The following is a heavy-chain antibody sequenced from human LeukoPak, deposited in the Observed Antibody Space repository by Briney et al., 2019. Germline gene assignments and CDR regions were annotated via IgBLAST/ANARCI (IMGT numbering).Heavy chain of an antibody. D-gene: IGHD3-10*01. CDR1: GFTFSSYW. CDR3: ARVGGSGSYYTEGGDY. CDR2: INSDGSST. J-gene: IGHJ4*02. V-gene: IGHV3-74*01. Sequence: GGSLRLSCAASGFTFSSYWMHWVRQAPGKGLVWVSRINSDGSSTSYADSVKGRFTISRDNAKNTLYLQMNSLRAEDTAVYYCARVGGSGSYYTEGGDYWGQGTLVTVSS.